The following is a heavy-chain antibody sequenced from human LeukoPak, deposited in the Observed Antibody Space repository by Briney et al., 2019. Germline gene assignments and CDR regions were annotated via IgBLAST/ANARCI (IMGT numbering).Heavy chain of an antibody. CDR2: ISGRGGRK. CDR3: AKDRYEYSSSSDY. J-gene: IGHJ4*02. CDR1: GFTFSSDA. V-gene: IGHV3-23*01. D-gene: IGHD6-6*01. Sequence: GGSLRLSCAASGFTFSSDAMSWVRQAPGKGVEWVSDISGRGGRKYYADSVKGGFTISRDNSKKTLYLQMNSLRAEDTAVYYCAKDRYEYSSSSDYWGQGTLVTVSS.